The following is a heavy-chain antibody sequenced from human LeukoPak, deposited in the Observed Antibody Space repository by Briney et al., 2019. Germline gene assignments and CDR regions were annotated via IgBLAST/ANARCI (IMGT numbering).Heavy chain of an antibody. CDR2: NSRTSAYI. J-gene: IGHJ4*02. Sequence: GGSLRLSCAASGFTFSSYAMKWVRQAPGKGLEWVSANSRTSAYIYYSDSVKGRFTISRDNAKNSVYLQIDSLRAEDTAVYYCARDERRYCSDSSCYPGDYWGQGTLVTVSS. D-gene: IGHD2-2*01. CDR1: GFTFSSYA. CDR3: ARDERRYCSDSSCYPGDY. V-gene: IGHV3-21*01.